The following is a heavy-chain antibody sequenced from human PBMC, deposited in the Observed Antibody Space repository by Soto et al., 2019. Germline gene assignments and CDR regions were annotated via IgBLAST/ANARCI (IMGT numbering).Heavy chain of an antibody. CDR1: GFNIYNAW. J-gene: IGHJ6*02. Sequence: GGSLRLSCAASGFNIYNAWMSWVRQAPGKGLEWVGHIKRKNDGGTTEYAAPVKGRFSISRDDSKNTVFLQMSSLKTEDTAVYYCTSPNYDFWSGYYSGNYGLDVWGQGTTVTAP. D-gene: IGHD3-3*01. CDR3: TSPNYDFWSGYYSGNYGLDV. V-gene: IGHV3-15*01. CDR2: IKRKNDGGTT.